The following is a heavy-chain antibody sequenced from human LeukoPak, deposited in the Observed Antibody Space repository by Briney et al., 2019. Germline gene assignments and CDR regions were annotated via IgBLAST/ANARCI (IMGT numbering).Heavy chain of an antibody. D-gene: IGHD3-10*01. Sequence: SETLSLTCALYGGSFSSYSWSWTWIRQTPEKGLEWIGEIIEKGNANYNPSLKSRVTIDLDTSKNQFSLKLTSMTAADTAMYYCARGYYPPRWYFDLWGRGTLVTVSS. CDR1: GGSFSSYS. CDR2: IIEKGNA. V-gene: IGHV4-34*01. CDR3: ARGYYPPRWYFDL. J-gene: IGHJ2*01.